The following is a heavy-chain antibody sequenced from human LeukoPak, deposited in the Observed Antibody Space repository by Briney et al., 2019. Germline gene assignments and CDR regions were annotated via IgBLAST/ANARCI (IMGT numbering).Heavy chain of an antibody. CDR1: GYTFTSYG. Sequence: ASVKVSCKASGYTFTSYGISWVRQAPGQGLEWMGWISAYNGNTNYAQKLQGRVTMTTDTSTSTAYMELRSLGSDDTAVYYCARGYCSSTSCDDYYYYYMDVWGKGTTVTVSS. V-gene: IGHV1-18*01. J-gene: IGHJ6*03. D-gene: IGHD2-2*01. CDR2: ISAYNGNT. CDR3: ARGYCSSTSCDDYYYYYMDV.